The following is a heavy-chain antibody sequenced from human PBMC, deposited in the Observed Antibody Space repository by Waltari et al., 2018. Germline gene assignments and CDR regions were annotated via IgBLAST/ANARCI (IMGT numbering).Heavy chain of an antibody. CDR1: GYTFTGYY. D-gene: IGHD6-6*01. V-gene: IGHV1-2*06. J-gene: IGHJ4*02. CDR3: ARDLGIAARRGETDY. Sequence: QVQLVQSGAEVKKPGASVKVSCKASGYTFTGYYMPWVRQAPGQGLEWMGRINPNSGGTNYAQKFQGRVTMTRDTSISTAYMELSRLRSDDTAVYYCARDLGIAARRGETDYWGQGTLVTVSS. CDR2: INPNSGGT.